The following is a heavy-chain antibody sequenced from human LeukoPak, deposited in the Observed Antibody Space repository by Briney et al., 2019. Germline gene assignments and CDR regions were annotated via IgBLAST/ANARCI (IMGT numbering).Heavy chain of an antibody. CDR3: ARDGGIAAAGSYFDY. CDR2: IYHSGST. J-gene: IGHJ4*02. V-gene: IGHV4-4*02. D-gene: IGHD6-13*01. Sequence: SETLSLTCAVSGGSISSSNWWSWVRQPPGKGLEWIGEIYHSGSTNYNPPLKSRVTISVDKSKNQFSLKLSSVTAADTAVYYCARDGGIAAAGSYFDYWGQGTLVTVSS. CDR1: GGSISSSNW.